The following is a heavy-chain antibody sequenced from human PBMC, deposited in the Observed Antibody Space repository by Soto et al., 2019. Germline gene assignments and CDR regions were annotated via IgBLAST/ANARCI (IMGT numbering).Heavy chain of an antibody. V-gene: IGHV1-2*04. CDR1: GYTFTGYY. Sequence: GASVKVSCKASGYTFTGYYMHWVRQAPGQGLEWMGWINPNSGGTNYAQKFQGWVTMTRDTSISTAYMELSRLRSDDTAVYYCARDRGYITMIVVVIDIWGQGTMVTV. J-gene: IGHJ3*02. CDR2: INPNSGGT. D-gene: IGHD3-22*01. CDR3: ARDRGYITMIVVVIDI.